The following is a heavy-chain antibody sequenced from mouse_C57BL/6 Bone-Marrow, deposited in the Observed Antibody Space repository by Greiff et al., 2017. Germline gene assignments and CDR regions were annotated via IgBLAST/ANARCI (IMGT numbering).Heavy chain of an antibody. D-gene: IGHD1-1*01. CDR2: IHPSDGGT. Sequence: QVQLQQPGAELVKPGASVKVSCKASGYTFTSYWMHWVKQRPGQGLEWIGRIHPSDGGTNYNQKFKGKATLTVDKSSSPAYMQRSSLTSEDSAVYYCAIGAVVATGDYWGQGTTLTVSS. CDR1: GYTFTSYW. CDR3: AIGAVVATGDY. J-gene: IGHJ2*01. V-gene: IGHV1-74*01.